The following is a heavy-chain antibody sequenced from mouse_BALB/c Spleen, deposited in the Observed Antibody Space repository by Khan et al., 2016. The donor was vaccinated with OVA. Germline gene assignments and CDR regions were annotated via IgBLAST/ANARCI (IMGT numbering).Heavy chain of an antibody. CDR3: AASIRFYYSMDY. D-gene: IGHD6-1*01. CDR1: GYTFTSYW. V-gene: IGHV1-7*01. CDR2: INPSTGYT. J-gene: IGHJ4*01. Sequence: QVQLQQSGAELAKPGASVKMSCKASGYTFTSYWMHWVKQRPGQGLEWIGYINPSTGYTEYNQKFKDKATLTTDKSSSTAYMQLSSLTSEDSAVYCCAASIRFYYSMDYWGQGTSVTVSS.